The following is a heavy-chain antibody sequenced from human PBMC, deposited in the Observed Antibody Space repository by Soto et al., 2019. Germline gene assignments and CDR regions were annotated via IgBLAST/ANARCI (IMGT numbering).Heavy chain of an antibody. V-gene: IGHV3-30-3*01. Sequence: QVQLVESGGGVVQPGRSLRLSCAASGFTFSSYAMHWVRQAPGKGLEWVAVISYDGSNKYYADSVKGRFTISRDNSKKTVYLQMNSLRAEDTAVYYCARDLLLYGGNSHYYYYYGMDVWGQGTTVTVSS. CDR1: GFTFSSYA. D-gene: IGHD4-17*01. J-gene: IGHJ6*02. CDR2: ISYDGSNK. CDR3: ARDLLLYGGNSHYYYYYGMDV.